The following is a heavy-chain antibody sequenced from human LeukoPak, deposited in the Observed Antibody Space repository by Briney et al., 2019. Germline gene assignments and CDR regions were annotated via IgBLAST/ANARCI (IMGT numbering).Heavy chain of an antibody. D-gene: IGHD3-10*01. CDR1: GFTFSSYG. J-gene: IGHJ4*02. Sequence: PGGSLRLSCAASGFTFSSYGMHWVRQAPGKGLEWVAVISCDGSNKYYADSVKGRFTISRDNSKNTLYLQMNSLRAEDTAVYYCTKAFYGSDDYWGQGTLVTVSS. V-gene: IGHV3-30*18. CDR2: ISCDGSNK. CDR3: TKAFYGSDDY.